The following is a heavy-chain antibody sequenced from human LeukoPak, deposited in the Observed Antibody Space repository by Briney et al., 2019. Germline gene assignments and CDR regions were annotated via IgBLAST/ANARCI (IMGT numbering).Heavy chain of an antibody. CDR1: GYTFTSYG. CDR3: ARDKARRYYYDSSGSDY. D-gene: IGHD3-22*01. V-gene: IGHV1-18*01. CDR2: ISAYNGNT. J-gene: IGHJ4*02. Sequence: GASVKVSCKASGYTFTSYGMSWVRQAPGQGLEWMGWISAYNGNTNYAQKLQGRVTMTTDTSTSTAYMELRSLRSDDTAVYYCARDKARRYYYDSSGSDYWGQGTLVTVSS.